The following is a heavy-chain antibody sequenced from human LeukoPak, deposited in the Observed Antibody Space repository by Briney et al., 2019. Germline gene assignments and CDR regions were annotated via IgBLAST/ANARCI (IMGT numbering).Heavy chain of an antibody. J-gene: IGHJ6*03. CDR2: IYPGDSDT. D-gene: IGHD3-22*01. V-gene: IGHV5-51*01. Sequence: GESLKISCKGSGYSFTSYWIGWVRQMPGKGLEWMGIIYPGDSDTRYSPSFQGQVTISADRSISTAYLQWSSLKASDTAMYYCARHKYYYDSSGYYLTSSSSYYYYYMDVWGKGTTVTISS. CDR3: ARHKYYYDSSGYYLTSSSSYYYYYMDV. CDR1: GYSFTSYW.